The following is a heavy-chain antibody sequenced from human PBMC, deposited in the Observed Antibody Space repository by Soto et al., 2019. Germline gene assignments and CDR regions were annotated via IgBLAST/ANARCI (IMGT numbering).Heavy chain of an antibody. CDR3: ARDYYDSSGYNNY. CDR1: GFTVSSNY. D-gene: IGHD3-22*01. Sequence: LRLSCAASGFTVSSNYMSWVRQAPGKGLEWVSVIYSGGSTYYADSVKGRFTISRDNSKNTLYLQMNSLRAEDTAVYYCARDYYDSSGYNNYWGQGTLVTVSS. V-gene: IGHV3-53*01. CDR2: IYSGGST. J-gene: IGHJ4*02.